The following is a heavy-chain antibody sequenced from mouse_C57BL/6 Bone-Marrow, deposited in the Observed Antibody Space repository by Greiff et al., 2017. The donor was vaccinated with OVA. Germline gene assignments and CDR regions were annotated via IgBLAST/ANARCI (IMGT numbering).Heavy chain of an antibody. CDR2: INPGSGNT. CDR3: ACGRSRGDC. Sequence: VKLQQSGAELVRPGASVKLSCKASGYTFTDYYINWVKQRPGQGLEWIARINPGSGNTNYNEKFKGKATLTAEKSSSTAYMQLSSLTSEDSAVYFCACGRSRGDCWYRGTGLTVTS. CDR1: GYTFTDYY. V-gene: IGHV1-76*01. J-gene: IGHJ2*03. D-gene: IGHD4-1*01.